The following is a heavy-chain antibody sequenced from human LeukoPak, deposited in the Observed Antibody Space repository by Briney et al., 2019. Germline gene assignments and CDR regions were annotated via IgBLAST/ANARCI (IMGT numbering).Heavy chain of an antibody. V-gene: IGHV1-2*02. J-gene: IGHJ6*02. Sequence: ASVKVSCKASGYTFTGYYMHWVRQAPGQGLEWMGWINPNSGGTNYAQKFQGRVTMTRDTSISTAYMELSRLRSDDTAVYYCARVIAVRGGGSAFAYYYYGMDVWGQGTTVTVSS. D-gene: IGHD3-10*01. CDR1: GYTFTGYY. CDR3: ARVIAVRGGGSAFAYYYYGMDV. CDR2: INPNSGGT.